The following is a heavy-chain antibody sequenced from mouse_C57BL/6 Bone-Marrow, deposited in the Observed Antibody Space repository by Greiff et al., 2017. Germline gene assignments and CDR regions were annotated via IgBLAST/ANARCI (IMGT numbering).Heavy chain of an antibody. CDR3: TVYYYSSSSFAY. D-gene: IGHD1-1*01. V-gene: IGHV6-3*01. Sequence: EVKLQESGGGLVQPGGSMKLSCVASGFTFSNYWMNWVRQSPEKGLEWVAQIRLKSDNYATHYAVSVKGRFTISRDASKSSVYLQMNNLRAEVTGIYYCTVYYYSSSSFAYWGQGTLVTVSA. CDR1: GFTFSNYW. CDR2: IRLKSDNYAT. J-gene: IGHJ3*01.